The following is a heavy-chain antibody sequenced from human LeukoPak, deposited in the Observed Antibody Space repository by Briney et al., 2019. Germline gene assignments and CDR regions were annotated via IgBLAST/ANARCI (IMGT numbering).Heavy chain of an antibody. CDR3: AADPRPAGHSSGDY. CDR2: IVVGSGNT. D-gene: IGHD6-25*01. V-gene: IGHV1-58*02. CDR1: GFTFTSSA. J-gene: IGHJ4*02. Sequence: SVKVSCKASGFTFTSSAMQWVRQARGQRLEWIGWIVVGSGNTNYAQKFQERVTITRDMSTSTAYMELSSLRSEDTAVYYCAADPRPAGHSSGDYWGQGTLVTVSS.